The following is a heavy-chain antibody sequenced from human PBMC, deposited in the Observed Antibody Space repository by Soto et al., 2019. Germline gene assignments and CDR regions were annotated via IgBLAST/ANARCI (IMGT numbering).Heavy chain of an antibody. CDR3: ARASEGITMIAPEVAFDI. D-gene: IGHD3-22*01. Sequence: PGGSLRLSCAASGFTFSSYSMNWVRQAPGKGLEWVSSISSSSSYIYYADSVKGRFTISRDNAKNSLYLQMNSLRAEDTAVYYCARASEGITMIAPEVAFDIWGQGTMVTVSS. J-gene: IGHJ3*02. CDR2: ISSSSSYI. CDR1: GFTFSSYS. V-gene: IGHV3-21*01.